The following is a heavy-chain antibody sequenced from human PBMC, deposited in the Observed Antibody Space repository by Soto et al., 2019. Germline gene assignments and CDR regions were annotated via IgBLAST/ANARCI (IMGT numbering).Heavy chain of an antibody. CDR2: ISGSGGST. V-gene: IGHV3-23*01. D-gene: IGHD6-13*01. CDR1: GFTFSSYA. CDR3: AKDYSSNWYVNWFDP. J-gene: IGHJ5*02. Sequence: GGSLRLSCAASGFTFSSYAMSWVRQAPGKGLEWVSAISGSGGSTYYADSVKGRFTISRDNSKNTLYMEMNSLRVEDTAVYYCAKDYSSNWYVNWFDPWGQGTLVTV.